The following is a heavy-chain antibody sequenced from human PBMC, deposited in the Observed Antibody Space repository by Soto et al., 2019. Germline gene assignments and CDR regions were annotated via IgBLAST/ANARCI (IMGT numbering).Heavy chain of an antibody. Sequence: SDTLSLTCTVSGGSISSGGYYWSWIRQHPGKGLEWIGHIYYSGATYYNPSLKSRITISVDTSNNQFSLRMSSVTAADTAVYYCARDTTSDAYTTLYGINVWGQGTTVTVSS. CDR3: ARDTTSDAYTTLYGINV. CDR1: GGSISSGGYY. J-gene: IGHJ6*02. CDR2: IYYSGAT. D-gene: IGHD1-1*01. V-gene: IGHV4-31*03.